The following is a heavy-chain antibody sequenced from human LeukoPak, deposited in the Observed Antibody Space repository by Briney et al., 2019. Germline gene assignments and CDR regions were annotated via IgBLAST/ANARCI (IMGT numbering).Heavy chain of an antibody. V-gene: IGHV3-33*08. CDR1: GFTFSSYG. CDR2: IWYDGSNK. Sequence: GGSLRLSCAASGFTFSSYGMHRVRQAPGKGLEWVAVIWYDGSNKYYADSVKGRFTISRDNSKNTLYLQMNSLRAEDTAVYYCARDYYDSSGYPNWFDPWGQGTLVTVSS. D-gene: IGHD3-22*01. J-gene: IGHJ5*02. CDR3: ARDYYDSSGYPNWFDP.